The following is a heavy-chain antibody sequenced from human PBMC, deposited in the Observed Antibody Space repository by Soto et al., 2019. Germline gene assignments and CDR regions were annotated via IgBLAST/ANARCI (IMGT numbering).Heavy chain of an antibody. D-gene: IGHD3-3*01. Sequence: RASVKVSCKASGYTFTSYGISWVRQAPGQGLEWMGWISAYNGNTNYAQKLQGRVTMTTDTSTSTAYMELRSLRSDDTAVYYCARLEGRFLEWLLYFWGQGTLVTVSS. CDR2: ISAYNGNT. V-gene: IGHV1-18*04. J-gene: IGHJ4*02. CDR1: GYTFTSYG. CDR3: ARLEGRFLEWLLYF.